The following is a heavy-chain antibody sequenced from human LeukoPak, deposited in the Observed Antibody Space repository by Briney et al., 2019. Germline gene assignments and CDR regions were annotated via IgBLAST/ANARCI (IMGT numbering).Heavy chain of an antibody. D-gene: IGHD1-26*01. CDR2: ISSSSSYI. CDR3: ARDTQWELPASLLFDP. CDR1: GFTFSDST. Sequence: GGSLRLSCAASGFTFSDSTMNWVRQALGKGLEWVSSISSSSSYIYYADSVKGRFTISRDNAKKSLYLQMNSLRAEDTAVYYCARDTQWELPASLLFDPWGQGTLVTVSS. J-gene: IGHJ5*02. V-gene: IGHV3-21*01.